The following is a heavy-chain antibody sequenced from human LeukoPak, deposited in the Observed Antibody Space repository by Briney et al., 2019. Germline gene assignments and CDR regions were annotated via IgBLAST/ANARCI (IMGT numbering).Heavy chain of an antibody. V-gene: IGHV1-8*01. CDR3: ARGGTQWLLLPVY. D-gene: IGHD3-22*01. CDR1: GYTFTSYD. J-gene: IGHJ4*02. CDR2: MNPNSGNT. Sequence: ASVKVSCKASGYTFTSYDINWVRQATGQGLEWMGWMNPNSGNTGYAQRFQGRVTMTRNTSMSTAYMELSSLRSEDTAVYYCARGGTQWLLLPVYWGQGTLVTVSS.